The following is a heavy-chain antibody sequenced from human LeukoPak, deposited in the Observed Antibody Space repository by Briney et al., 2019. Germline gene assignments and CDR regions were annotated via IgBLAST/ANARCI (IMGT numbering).Heavy chain of an antibody. CDR3: ARGSGSYYGRASYYYYYYMDV. CDR1: GGSISSGSYY. D-gene: IGHD1-26*01. Sequence: SETLSLTCTVSGGSISSGSYYWSWIRQPAGKGLEWIGRIYTSGSTNYNPSLKSRVTMSVDTSKNQFSLKLSSVTAADTAVYYCARGSGSYYGRASYYYYYYMDVWGKGTTVTISS. CDR2: IYTSGST. J-gene: IGHJ6*03. V-gene: IGHV4-61*02.